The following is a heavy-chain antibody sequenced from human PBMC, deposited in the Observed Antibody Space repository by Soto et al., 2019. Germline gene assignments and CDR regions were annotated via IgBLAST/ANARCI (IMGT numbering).Heavy chain of an antibody. CDR2: SFPSGSP. CDR1: GASITNSN. CDR3: ARVVDYDALTGHFRGAGWFDP. Sequence: QVQLQESGPGLVKPSETLSLPCTVPGASITNSNGSGIGQPPGKELEWIGYSFPSGSPNYNPSLQGRVAISVDTAKSQFSLKLTSMTAADTAVYYCARVVDYDALTGHFRGAGWFDPWGQGTPVTVSS. V-gene: IGHV4-59*13. D-gene: IGHD3-9*01. J-gene: IGHJ5*02.